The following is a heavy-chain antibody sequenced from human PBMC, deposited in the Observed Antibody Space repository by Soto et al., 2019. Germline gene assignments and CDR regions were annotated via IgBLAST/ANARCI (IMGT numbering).Heavy chain of an antibody. CDR1: GASVSSGY. V-gene: IGHV4-59*02. Sequence: PSETLSLTCTVSGASVSSGYWSWIRQSPGKGLEWIGFMYFGGSFNYNPSLKSRVTISVDTSKNQFSLKLRSVTAADTAVYYCARIAAAGTSVDYWGQGTLVTVSS. CDR3: ARIAAAGTSVDY. D-gene: IGHD6-13*01. J-gene: IGHJ4*02. CDR2: MYFGGSF.